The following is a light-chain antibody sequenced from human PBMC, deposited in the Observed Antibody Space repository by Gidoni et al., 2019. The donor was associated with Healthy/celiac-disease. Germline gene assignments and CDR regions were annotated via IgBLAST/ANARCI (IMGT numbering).Light chain of an antibody. V-gene: IGKV1-27*01. CDR3: QKYNSAPQT. CDR2: AAS. J-gene: IGKJ1*01. CDR1: QSISNY. Sequence: ILMTQSPSSLSASVGDRVTITCRASQSISNYLAWYQQKPGKVPKLLIYAASTLQSGVPSRFSGSGSGTDFTLTISSLQPEDVATYYCQKYNSAPQTFGQGTKVEIK.